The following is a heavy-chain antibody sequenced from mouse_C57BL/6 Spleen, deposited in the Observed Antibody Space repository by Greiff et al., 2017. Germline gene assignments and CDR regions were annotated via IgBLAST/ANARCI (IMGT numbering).Heavy chain of an antibody. V-gene: IGHV5-17*01. CDR2: ISSGSSTI. Sequence: DVKLVESGGGLVKPGGSLKLSCAASGFTFSDYGMHWVRQAPEKGLEWVAYISSGSSTIYYADTVKGRFTISRDNAKNTLFLQMTSLRSEDTAMYYCAREGDYYGSSYWAYWGQGTLVTVSA. D-gene: IGHD1-1*01. CDR1: GFTFSDYG. J-gene: IGHJ3*01. CDR3: AREGDYYGSSYWAY.